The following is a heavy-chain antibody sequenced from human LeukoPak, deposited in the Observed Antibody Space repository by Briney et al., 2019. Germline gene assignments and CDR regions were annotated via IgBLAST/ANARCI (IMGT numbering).Heavy chain of an antibody. V-gene: IGHV3-21*01. CDR1: GFTFSDYW. CDR3: AREDLGSSWSH. Sequence: PGGSLRLSCTASGFTFSDYWMHWVRQGPGKGLEWVSSISSSSSYIYYADSVKGRFTISRDNAKNSLYLQMNSLRAEDTAVYYCAREDLGSSWSHWGQGTLVTVSS. J-gene: IGHJ4*02. D-gene: IGHD6-13*01. CDR2: ISSSSSYI.